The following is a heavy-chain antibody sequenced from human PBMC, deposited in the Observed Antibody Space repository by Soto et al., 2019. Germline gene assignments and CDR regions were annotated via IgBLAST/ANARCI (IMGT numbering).Heavy chain of an antibody. CDR2: INPNDGRT. CDR1: GYTFTTHY. Sequence: QVQLVQSGAEVKKPGASVRVSCKASGYTFTTHYMHWVRQAPGQGLDWMTIINPNDGRTTYAQNYQRRVSMTRDTSTNTVYLELSSLRSEDTAVYYCARGRDTSHAGGCFDYWGQGTLVTVSS. V-gene: IGHV1-46*01. CDR3: ARGRDTSHAGGCFDY. J-gene: IGHJ4*02. D-gene: IGHD3-16*01.